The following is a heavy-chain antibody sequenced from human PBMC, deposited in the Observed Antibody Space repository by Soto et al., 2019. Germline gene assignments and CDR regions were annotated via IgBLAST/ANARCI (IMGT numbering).Heavy chain of an antibody. Sequence: GESLKISCKGSGYSFTRYWIGWVRQLPGKGLECMGIIYPGDSDTRYNPSFQGQVTISADKSISTAYLQWSSLKASDTAMYYCASQEMATKNVDAFDIWGQGTMVTVSS. CDR3: ASQEMATKNVDAFDI. CDR2: IYPGDSDT. V-gene: IGHV5-51*01. D-gene: IGHD5-12*01. J-gene: IGHJ3*02. CDR1: GYSFTRYW.